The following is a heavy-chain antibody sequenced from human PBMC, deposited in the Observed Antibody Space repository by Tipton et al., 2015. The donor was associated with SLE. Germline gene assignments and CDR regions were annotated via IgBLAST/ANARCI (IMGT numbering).Heavy chain of an antibody. CDR1: SGSFSSSAYY. CDR2: IYYSGTT. D-gene: IGHD1-26*01. V-gene: IGHV4-39*07. Sequence: LRLSCTVSSGSFSSSAYYWGWIRQPPGKGLEWIGSIYYSGTTYYNPSLKSRVTISIDTSKNQFSLKLSSVTAADTAVYYCARSGSYPYYYYYMDVWGKGTTVTVSS. CDR3: ARSGSYPYYYYYMDV. J-gene: IGHJ6*03.